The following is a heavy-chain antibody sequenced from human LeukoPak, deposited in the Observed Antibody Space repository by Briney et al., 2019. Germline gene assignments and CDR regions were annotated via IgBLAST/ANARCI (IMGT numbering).Heavy chain of an antibody. Sequence: QPGGSLRLSCAASGFTFSSYAMSWVRQAPGKGLEWVSDISGSGGSTYNADSVKGRFTISRDNSKNTLYLQMNSLRAEDTAVYYCARASGGTHNFDYWGQGTLVTVSS. D-gene: IGHD6-19*01. J-gene: IGHJ4*02. CDR2: ISGSGGST. V-gene: IGHV3-23*01. CDR3: ARASGGTHNFDY. CDR1: GFTFSSYA.